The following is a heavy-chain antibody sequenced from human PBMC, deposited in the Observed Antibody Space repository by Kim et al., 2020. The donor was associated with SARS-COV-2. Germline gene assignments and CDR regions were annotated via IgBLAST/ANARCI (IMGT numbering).Heavy chain of an antibody. CDR3: ARDLDY. Sequence: AGNGNTTYTQQLQGRVTITRDTSASTAYMELSSLRSEDTAVYYCARDLDYWGQGTLVTVSS. J-gene: IGHJ4*02. CDR2: AGNGNT. V-gene: IGHV1-3*01.